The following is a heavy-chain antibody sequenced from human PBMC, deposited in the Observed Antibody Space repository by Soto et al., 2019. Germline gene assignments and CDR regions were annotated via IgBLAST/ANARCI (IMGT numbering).Heavy chain of an antibody. CDR3: ARGLSSYSSGSAVPENWFDP. CDR2: INPSGGST. D-gene: IGHD3-22*01. Sequence: SVKVSCKASGYTFTSYYMHWVRQAPGQGLEWMGIINPSGGSTSYAQKFQGRVTMTRDTSTSTVYMELSSLRSEDTAVYYCARGLSSYSSGSAVPENWFDPWGQGTLVTVSS. CDR1: GYTFTSYY. J-gene: IGHJ5*02. V-gene: IGHV1-46*01.